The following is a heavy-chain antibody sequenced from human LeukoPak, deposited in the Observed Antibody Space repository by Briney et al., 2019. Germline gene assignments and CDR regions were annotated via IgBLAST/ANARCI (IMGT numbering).Heavy chain of an antibody. Sequence: SSETLSLTCTVSGGSISSSSYYWGWIRQPPGKGLEWIGSIYYSGSTYYNPSLKSRVTISVDTSKNQFSLKLSSVTAADTAVYYCASTPRGTTGLYSHDYGDYDARGETRSYWYFDLWGRGTLVTVSS. J-gene: IGHJ2*01. CDR3: ASTPRGTTGLYSHDYGDYDARGETRSYWYFDL. CDR1: GGSISSSSYY. CDR2: IYYSGST. V-gene: IGHV4-39*07. D-gene: IGHD4-17*01.